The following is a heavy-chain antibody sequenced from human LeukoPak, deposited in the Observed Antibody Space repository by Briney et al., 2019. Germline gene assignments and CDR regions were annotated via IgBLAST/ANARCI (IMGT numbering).Heavy chain of an antibody. CDR1: GGTFISYA. CDR2: IIPIFGTA. V-gene: IGHV1-69*05. D-gene: IGHD5-24*01. J-gene: IGHJ5*02. Sequence: SVKVSCKASGGTFISYAIGWVRQAPGQGLEWMGRIIPIFGTANYAQKFQGRVTITTDESTSTAYMELSSLRSEDTAVYYCARVEQDNWFDPWGQGTLVTVSS. CDR3: ARVEQDNWFDP.